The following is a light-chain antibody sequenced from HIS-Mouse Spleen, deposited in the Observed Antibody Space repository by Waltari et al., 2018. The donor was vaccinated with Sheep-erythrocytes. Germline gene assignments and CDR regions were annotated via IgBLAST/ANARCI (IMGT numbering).Light chain of an antibody. V-gene: IGLV2-11*01. J-gene: IGLJ1*01. CDR2: DVS. Sequence: QSALTQPRSVSGSPGQSVTISCTGTSSDVGGANYVTWYQQHPVKAPKLMIYDVSKRPSGVPDRFSGSKSGNTASLTISGLQAEDEADYYCCSYAGSYNHVFATGTKVTVL. CDR1: SSDVGGANY. CDR3: CSYAGSYNHV.